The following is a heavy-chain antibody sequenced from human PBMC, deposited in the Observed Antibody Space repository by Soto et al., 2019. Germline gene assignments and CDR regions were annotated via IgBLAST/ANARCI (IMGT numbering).Heavy chain of an antibody. CDR3: ARGVLY. V-gene: IGHV4-39*07. CDR1: GGSISSDIYY. CDR2: ISYSGST. D-gene: IGHD1-1*01. J-gene: IGHJ4*02. Sequence: PSETLSLTCTVSGGSISSDIYYWGWIRQSPEKGLEWIASISYSGSTYYNPSLKSRVTISVDTSKNQFSLKLSSVTAADTAVYFCARGVLYWGQGTLVTVSS.